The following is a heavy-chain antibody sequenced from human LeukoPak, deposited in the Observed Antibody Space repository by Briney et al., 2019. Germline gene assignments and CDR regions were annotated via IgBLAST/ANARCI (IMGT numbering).Heavy chain of an antibody. J-gene: IGHJ4*02. CDR1: GGSVSSYW. CDR2: IHNSGIT. D-gene: IGHD4-11*01. CDR3: ARRFRDYSYFDY. V-gene: IGHV4-59*08. Sequence: SSETLSLTCTVFGGSVSSYWWSWIRQPPGKGLEWIGYIHNSGITNYNPSLKSRVTISVDTSKNQFSLNLSSVTAADTAVYYCARRFRDYSYFDYWGQGTLVTVSS.